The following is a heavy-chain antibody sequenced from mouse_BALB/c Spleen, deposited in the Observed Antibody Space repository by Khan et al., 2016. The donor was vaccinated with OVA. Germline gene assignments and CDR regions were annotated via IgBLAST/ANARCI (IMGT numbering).Heavy chain of an antibody. Sequence: QIQLVQSGPELKKPGETVKISCKASGYTFTNYGMYWVKQSLGKALKWMVCINTYTGKPTYADDFKGRFAFSLETSASTAYLQFNYLKNEDTATYFYSRPPVYSYALDHWGQGTSVTVSS. CDR3: SRPPVYSYALDH. CDR1: GYTFTNYG. V-gene: IGHV9-3-1*01. CDR2: INTYTGKP. J-gene: IGHJ4*01.